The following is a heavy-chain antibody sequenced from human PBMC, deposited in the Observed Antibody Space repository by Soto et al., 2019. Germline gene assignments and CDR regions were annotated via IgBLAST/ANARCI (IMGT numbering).Heavy chain of an antibody. CDR3: ARGVLH. D-gene: IGHD3-16*01. CDR2: IYYSGST. V-gene: IGHV4-31*03. CDR1: GGSISSGGYY. Sequence: QVQLQESGPGLVKPSQTLSLTCTVSGGSISSGGYYWSWIRQHPGKGLEWIGSIYYSGSTYYNPSLRRRVTTSVDTSKDQFSPKLTSVAAADTAVYYCARGVLHWGQGTLVTVSS. J-gene: IGHJ4*02.